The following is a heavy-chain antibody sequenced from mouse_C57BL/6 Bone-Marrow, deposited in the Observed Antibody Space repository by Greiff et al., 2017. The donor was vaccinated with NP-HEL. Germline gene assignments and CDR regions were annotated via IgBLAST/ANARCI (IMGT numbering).Heavy chain of an antibody. J-gene: IGHJ2*01. Sequence: EVQLQQSGPVLVKPGASVKMSCKASGYTFTDYYMNWVKQSHGKSLEWIGVINPYNGGTSYNQQFKGKATLTVDKSSSTAYMELNSLTSEDSAVYYCARNDDYDGYWGQGTTLTVSS. CDR3: ARNDDYDGY. CDR2: INPYNGGT. V-gene: IGHV1-19*01. CDR1: GYTFTDYY. D-gene: IGHD2-4*01.